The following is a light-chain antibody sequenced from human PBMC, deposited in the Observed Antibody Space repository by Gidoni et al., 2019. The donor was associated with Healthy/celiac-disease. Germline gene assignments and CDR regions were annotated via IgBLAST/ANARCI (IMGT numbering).Light chain of an antibody. CDR1: QSVSSSY. CDR3: QQYSSSLLT. J-gene: IGKJ4*01. CDR2: GAT. Sequence: DIVLTQSLGTLSLSPGERATLSCRASQSVSSSYLAWYQQKPGQAPRLLINGATRMATGIPDRFSGSGSGTDFTITISRLEHEDFAEYYYQQYSSSLLTFGGGTKVEIK. V-gene: IGKV3-20*01.